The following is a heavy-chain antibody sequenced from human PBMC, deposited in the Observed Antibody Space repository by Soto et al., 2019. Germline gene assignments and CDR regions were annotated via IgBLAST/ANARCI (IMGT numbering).Heavy chain of an antibody. CDR1: GFTFSSYA. J-gene: IGHJ6*02. CDR3: ARLYYDFWSGPYDYYGMDV. CDR2: ISYDGSNK. Sequence: PGGSLRLSCAASGFTFSSYAMHGVRQAPGKGLEWVAVISYDGSNKYYADSVKGRFTISRDNSKNTLYLQMNSLRAEDTAVYYCARLYYDFWSGPYDYYGMDVWGQGTTVTVSS. V-gene: IGHV3-30-3*01. D-gene: IGHD3-3*01.